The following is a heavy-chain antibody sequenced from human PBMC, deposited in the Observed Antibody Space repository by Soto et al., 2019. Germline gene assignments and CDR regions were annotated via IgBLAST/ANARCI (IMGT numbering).Heavy chain of an antibody. CDR2: ISGSGGST. J-gene: IGHJ4*02. CDR1: GFTFSSYA. CDR3: AKGVPGSSGGRANDD. D-gene: IGHD6-6*01. V-gene: IGHV3-23*01. Sequence: GGSLRLSCAASGFTFSSYAMSWVRQAPGKGLEWVSAISGSGGSTYYADSVKGRFTISRDNSKNTLYLQMNSLRAEDTAVYYCAKGVPGSSGGRANDDWGQGTRVTVAS.